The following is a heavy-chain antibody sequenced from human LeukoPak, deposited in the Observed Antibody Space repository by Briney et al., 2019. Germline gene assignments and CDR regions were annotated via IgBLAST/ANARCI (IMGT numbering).Heavy chain of an antibody. J-gene: IGHJ3*02. CDR2: ISSSASTV. Sequence: GGSLRLSCAASGFTFSSYEMNWVRQAPGKGLEWVSYISSSASTVYYADSVKGRFTITRDNAKNSLYLQMNSLRAEDTAVYYCARGPDAFDIWGQGTMVTVSS. CDR1: GFTFSSYE. V-gene: IGHV3-48*03. CDR3: ARGPDAFDI.